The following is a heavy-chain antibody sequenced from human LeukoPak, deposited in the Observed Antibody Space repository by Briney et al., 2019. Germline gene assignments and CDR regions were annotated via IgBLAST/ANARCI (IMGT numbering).Heavy chain of an antibody. J-gene: IGHJ4*02. CDR2: INPNSGGT. CDR1: GYTFTVYY. Sequence: GASVKVSCKASGYTFTVYYMHWVRQAPGQGLEWMGWINPNSGGTNYAQKFQGRVTMTRDTSISKAYMELSRLRSDDTAVYYCARGFMITFGGVIVIFRDWGQGTLVTVSS. D-gene: IGHD3-16*02. CDR3: ARGFMITFGGVIVIFRD. V-gene: IGHV1-2*02.